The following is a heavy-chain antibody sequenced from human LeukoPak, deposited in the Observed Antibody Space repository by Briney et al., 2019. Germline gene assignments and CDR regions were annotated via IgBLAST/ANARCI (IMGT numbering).Heavy chain of an antibody. CDR3: ARSGTVPAAIFDK. J-gene: IGHJ4*02. V-gene: IGHV4-4*07. D-gene: IGHD2-2*01. Sequence: SETLSLTCSVSGGSISGSLSGYYWSWIRQPAGKRPEWIGRIHSSGSANYNPSLRSRLTMSVDMSKNQLSLKIHSMTAADTAVYFCARSGTVPAAIFDKWGQGTPVTVSS. CDR1: GGSISGSLSGYY. CDR2: IHSSGSA.